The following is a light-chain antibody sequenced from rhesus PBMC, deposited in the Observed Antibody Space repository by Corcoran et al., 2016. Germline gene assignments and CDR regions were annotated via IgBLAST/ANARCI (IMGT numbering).Light chain of an antibody. CDR1: SSDIGGYNR. CDR3: SSYASSGAFI. V-gene: IGLV2-13*02. J-gene: IGLJ1*01. CDR2: EVS. Sequence: QAALTQSPTVSGSTGQSVTISCTGTSSDIGGYNRVSWYQQHPGNAPKLMLYEVSKRPSGVSDRVSGSKSGNTASLTISGLQAEDEADYYCSSYASSGAFIFGGGTRLTVL.